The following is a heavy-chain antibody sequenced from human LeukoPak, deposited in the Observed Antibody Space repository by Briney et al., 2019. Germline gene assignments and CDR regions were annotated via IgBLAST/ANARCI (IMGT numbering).Heavy chain of an antibody. CDR2: ITSNGGST. D-gene: IGHD4-23*01. J-gene: IGHJ4*02. Sequence: GGSLRLSCAASGFTFSNFAINWVRQAPGKGLEFVSTITSNGGSTYYANSVKGRFTISRDNSKNTVDLQMGSLRGEDTAVYYCAGDPDYGGYSRFDYWGQGTLVTVSS. CDR3: AGDPDYGGYSRFDY. CDR1: GFTFSNFA. V-gene: IGHV3-64*01.